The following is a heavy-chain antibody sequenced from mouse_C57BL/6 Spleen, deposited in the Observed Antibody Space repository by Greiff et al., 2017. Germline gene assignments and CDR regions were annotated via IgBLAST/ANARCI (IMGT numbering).Heavy chain of an antibody. CDR1: GYTFTSYG. CDR2: IYPRSGNT. CDR3: ARDDGYS. J-gene: IGHJ3*01. Sequence: QVQLKQSGAELARPGASVKLSCKASGYTFTSYGIIWVKQRTGQGLEWIGEIYPRSGNTYYNEKFKGKATLTADKSSSTAYMELRSLTSEDSAVYFCARDDGYSWGQGTLVTVSA. D-gene: IGHD2-3*01. V-gene: IGHV1-81*01.